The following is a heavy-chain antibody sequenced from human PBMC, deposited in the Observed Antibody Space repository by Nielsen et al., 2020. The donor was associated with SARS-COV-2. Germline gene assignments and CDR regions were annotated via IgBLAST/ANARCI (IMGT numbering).Heavy chain of an antibody. V-gene: IGHV1-18*04. J-gene: IGHJ4*02. D-gene: IGHD2-15*01. Sequence: SVPVSCLASCCTSLHYGISWVRQAPGQGLEWMGWISGYNGNTNYAQNLQGRVTMTTDTSTTTAYMELRSLRSDDTATYYCVRDGRYCSGGTCYHLFDYWGQGTLVTVSS. CDR3: VRDGRYCSGGTCYHLFDY. CDR1: CCTSLHYG. CDR2: ISGYNGNT.